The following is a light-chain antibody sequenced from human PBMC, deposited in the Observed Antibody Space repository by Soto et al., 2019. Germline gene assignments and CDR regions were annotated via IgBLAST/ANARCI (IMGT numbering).Light chain of an antibody. CDR1: SSDVGGYNY. J-gene: IGLJ1*01. V-gene: IGLV2-14*01. Sequence: QSALTQPASVSGSPGQSITISCTGTSSDVGGYNYVSWYQQHPGKAPKLMIYGVSNRPSGVSNRFSGSKSGNTASLTISGLQAEDEADYYCSSYTSSSTPFYGFGTGTKLTVL. CDR2: GVS. CDR3: SSYTSSSTPFYG.